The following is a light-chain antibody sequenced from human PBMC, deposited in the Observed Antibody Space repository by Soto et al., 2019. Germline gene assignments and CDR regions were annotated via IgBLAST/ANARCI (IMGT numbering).Light chain of an antibody. J-gene: IGKJ4*01. V-gene: IGKV3-15*01. CDR2: GAS. Sequence: EIVMTQSPATLSVSPGERVTFSCRASQSVTSSLAWYQHKPGQVPRLLISGASTGATGVPARFSGSGSGTEFTLTINSLQSEDFAIYYCQQYNKWPVTFGGGTKVDIK. CDR3: QQYNKWPVT. CDR1: QSVTSS.